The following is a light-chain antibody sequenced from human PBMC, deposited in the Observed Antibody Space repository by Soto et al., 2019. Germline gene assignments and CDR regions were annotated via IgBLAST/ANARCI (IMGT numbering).Light chain of an antibody. J-gene: IGLJ2*01. CDR2: RNN. CDR1: SSNIESNF. V-gene: IGLV1-47*01. Sequence: QSVLTQPPSASGTPGQRVTISCSGSSSNIESNFVYWYQQFPGTAPRLLIYRNNQRPSGVPDRFSGFKSGTSASLAISALRSEDEADYYCTVWDDSLRGRLFGGGTKLTV. CDR3: TVWDDSLRGRL.